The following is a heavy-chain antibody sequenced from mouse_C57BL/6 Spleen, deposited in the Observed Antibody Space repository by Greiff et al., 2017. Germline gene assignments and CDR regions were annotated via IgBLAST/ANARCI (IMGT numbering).Heavy chain of an antibody. CDR3: ARGPPNYYGSRPWFAY. V-gene: IGHV1-18*01. J-gene: IGHJ3*01. D-gene: IGHD1-1*01. CDR2: INPNNGGT. CDR1: GYTFTDYN. Sequence: EVQLQQSGPELVKPGASVKIPCKASGYTFTDYNMDWVKQSPGKSLEWIGDINPNNGGTIYNQKFKGKATLTVDKSSSTAYMELRSLTSEDTAVYYCARGPPNYYGSRPWFAYWGQGTLVTVSA.